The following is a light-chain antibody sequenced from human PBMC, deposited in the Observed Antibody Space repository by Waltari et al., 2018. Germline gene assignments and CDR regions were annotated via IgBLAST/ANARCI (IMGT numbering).Light chain of an antibody. CDR2: DAS. Sequence: EIVLTQSPATLSSSPGERAAPSCRASHRGNSYLAWYQQKPGQAPSLLIYDASNRAAGIPARFSGSGSGTDFTLTISSLQPEDFAVYYCQQRSDWPPTFGQGTKVEIK. CDR3: QQRSDWPPT. CDR1: HRGNSY. V-gene: IGKV3-11*01. J-gene: IGKJ1*01.